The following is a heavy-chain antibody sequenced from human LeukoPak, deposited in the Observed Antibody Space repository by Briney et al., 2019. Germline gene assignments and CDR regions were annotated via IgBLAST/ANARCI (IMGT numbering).Heavy chain of an antibody. CDR3: ARDRNTVTSY. J-gene: IGHJ4*02. D-gene: IGHD4-17*01. V-gene: IGHV3-30*02. CDR1: GFTFSSYG. Sequence: PGGSLRLSCAASGFTFSSYGMHWVRQAPGKGLEWVAFIRHDGSNKYYADSVKGRFTISRDNSKNRLYLQMNSLRAEDTAVYYCARDRNTVTSYWGQGTLVTVSS. CDR2: IRHDGSNK.